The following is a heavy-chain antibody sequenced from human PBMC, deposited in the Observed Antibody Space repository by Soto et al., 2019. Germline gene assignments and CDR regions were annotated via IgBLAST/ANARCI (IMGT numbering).Heavy chain of an antibody. V-gene: IGHV4-34*01. J-gene: IGHJ4*02. CDR1: GGSFSGYY. CDR3: ARGVASVVTSYFDY. CDR2: INHSGST. D-gene: IGHD2-21*02. Sequence: QVQLQQWGAGLLKPSETLSLTCAVYGGSFSGYYWSWIRQPPGKGLGRIGEINHSGSTNYNPSLRSRVTISVDTSKTQFSLKLSSVTAADTAVYYCARGVASVVTSYFDYWGQGTLVTVSS.